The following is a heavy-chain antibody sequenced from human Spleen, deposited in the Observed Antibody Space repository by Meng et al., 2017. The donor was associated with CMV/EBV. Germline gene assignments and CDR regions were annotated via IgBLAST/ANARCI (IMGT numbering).Heavy chain of an antibody. CDR1: GFTFSSYA. V-gene: IGHV3-23*01. CDR2: ISGSGGST. CDR3: AKVPEPGRLRFLEWLLAPPD. Sequence: GESLKISCAASGFTFSSYAMSWVRQAPGKGLEWVSAISGSGGSTYYADSVKGRFTISRDNSKNTLYLQMNSLRAEDTAVYYCAKVPEPGRLRFLEWLLAPPDWGQGTLVTVSS. J-gene: IGHJ4*02. D-gene: IGHD3-3*01.